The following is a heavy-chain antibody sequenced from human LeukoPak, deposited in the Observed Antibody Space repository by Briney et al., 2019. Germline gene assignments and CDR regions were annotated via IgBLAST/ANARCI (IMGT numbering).Heavy chain of an antibody. CDR3: ARIRPSYYYDSSGSPVGAFDI. CDR2: IYYSGST. V-gene: IGHV4-39*01. D-gene: IGHD3-22*01. CDR1: GGSISSSSYY. J-gene: IGHJ3*02. Sequence: PSETLSLTGTVSGGSISSSSYYWGWIRQPPGKGLEWIGSIYYSGSTYYNPSLKSRVTISVDTSKNQFSLKLSSVTAADTAVYYCARIRPSYYYDSSGSPVGAFDIWGQGTMVTVSS.